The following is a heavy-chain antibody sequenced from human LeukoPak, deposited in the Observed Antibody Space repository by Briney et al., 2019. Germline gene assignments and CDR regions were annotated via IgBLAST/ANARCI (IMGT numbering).Heavy chain of an antibody. J-gene: IGHJ5*02. CDR1: GYTFTGYY. Sequence: ASVKVSCKASGYTFTGYYMHWVRQAPGQGLEWMGWINPSSGGTNYAQKFQGRVTMTRDTSISTAYMELSRLRSDDTAVYYCARAGGAAAGMGGWFDPWGQGTLVTVSS. CDR3: ARAGGAAAGMGGWFDP. D-gene: IGHD6-13*01. CDR2: INPSSGGT. V-gene: IGHV1-2*02.